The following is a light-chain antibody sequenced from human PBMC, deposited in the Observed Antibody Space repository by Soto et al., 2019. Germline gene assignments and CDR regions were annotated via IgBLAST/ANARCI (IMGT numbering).Light chain of an antibody. CDR1: QTIRDN. Sequence: ELVMTQSPATLFVSPGERATLSCRASQTIRDNLAWSQQKPGQAPRLLIYGASTRATGIPARFSGSGSATEFTLSISSLQSEDFAVYYWHQYNNWPRTFGQGTKVEIK. V-gene: IGKV3-15*01. J-gene: IGKJ1*01. CDR3: HQYNNWPRT. CDR2: GAS.